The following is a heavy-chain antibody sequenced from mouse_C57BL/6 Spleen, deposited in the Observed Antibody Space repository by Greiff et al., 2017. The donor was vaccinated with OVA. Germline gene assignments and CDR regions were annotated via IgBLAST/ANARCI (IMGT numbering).Heavy chain of an antibody. CDR2: IDPENGDT. D-gene: IGHD1-1*01. CDR1: GFNIKDDY. J-gene: IGHJ2*01. CDR3: TTWGTPVAATRD. V-gene: IGHV14-4*01. Sequence: EVQLQQSGAELVRPGASVKLSCTASGFNIKDDYMHWVKQRPEQGLEWIGWIDPENGDTEYASKFQGKATITADTSSNPAYLQLSSLTSEDTAVYYCTTWGTPVAATRDWGQGTTLTVAS.